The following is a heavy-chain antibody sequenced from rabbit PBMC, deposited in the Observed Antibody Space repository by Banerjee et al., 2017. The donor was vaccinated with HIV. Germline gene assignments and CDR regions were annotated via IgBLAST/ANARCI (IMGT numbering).Heavy chain of an antibody. Sequence: QEQLEESGGDLVKPEGSLTLTCTASGFSFSSSYWMCWVRQAPGKGLEWIACIDPTSSGSTYYAIWAKGRFTISKTSSTTVTLQMTSLTAADTATYFCARDLAGVIGWNFNLWGQGTLVTVS. V-gene: IGHV1S45*01. CDR3: ARDLAGVIGWNFNL. J-gene: IGHJ4*01. CDR2: IDPTSSGST. D-gene: IGHD4-1*01. CDR1: GFSFSSSYW.